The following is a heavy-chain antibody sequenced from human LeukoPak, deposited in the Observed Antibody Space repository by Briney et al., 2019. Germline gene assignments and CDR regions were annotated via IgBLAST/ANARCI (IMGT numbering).Heavy chain of an antibody. CDR1: GFTFSDYY. Sequence: GGSLRLSCAASGFTFSDYYMSWIRQAPGKGLEWVSTISGSGGSTYYADYLNGRFTISRDNSKNTLFLHMIRLRAEDTAVYYCAKARPELLLNALDVWGQGTVVSVSS. V-gene: IGHV3-23*01. CDR3: AKARPELLLNALDV. CDR2: ISGSGGST. D-gene: IGHD2-21*01. J-gene: IGHJ3*01.